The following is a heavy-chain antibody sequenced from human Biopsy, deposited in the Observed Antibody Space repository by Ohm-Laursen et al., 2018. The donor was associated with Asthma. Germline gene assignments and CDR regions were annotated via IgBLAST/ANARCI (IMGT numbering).Heavy chain of an antibody. V-gene: IGHV1-69*01. D-gene: IGHD2-2*01. CDR3: ARKAGSCISRTCYSLDF. J-gene: IGHJ4*02. Sequence: PSVKVSCKSLGGTFNTHVIGWVRQAPGQGLEWMGGINSVFGTTTYPQKFQDRVTITADDSTSTVYMELSSLRSEDTAVYYCARKAGSCISRTCYSLDFWGQGTLVTVSS. CDR2: INSVFGTT. CDR1: GGTFNTHV.